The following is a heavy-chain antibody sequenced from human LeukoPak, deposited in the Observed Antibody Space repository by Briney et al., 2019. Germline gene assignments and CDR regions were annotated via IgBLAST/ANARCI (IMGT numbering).Heavy chain of an antibody. Sequence: SETLSLTCTVSGGSTSSYYWSWIRQPAGKGLEWIGRIYTSGSTNYNPSLKSRVTMSVDTSKNQFSLKLSSVTAADTAVYYCARERIVGATTFEYYFDYWGQGTLVTVSS. V-gene: IGHV4-4*07. D-gene: IGHD1-26*01. J-gene: IGHJ4*02. CDR2: IYTSGST. CDR1: GGSTSSYY. CDR3: ARERIVGATTFEYYFDY.